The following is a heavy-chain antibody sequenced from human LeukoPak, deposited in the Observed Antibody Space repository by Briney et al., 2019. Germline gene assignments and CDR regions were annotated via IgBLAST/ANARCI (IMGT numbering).Heavy chain of an antibody. D-gene: IGHD1-7*01. Sequence: GGSLRLSCAASGFTFGSYWMSWVRQAPGKGLEWVANIKQEGSEKYYVDSVKGRFTISRDNSKNTLYLQMGSLRAEDMAVYYCASSPPTGTTWYFDLWGRGTLVTVSS. J-gene: IGHJ2*01. V-gene: IGHV3-7*01. CDR2: IKQEGSEK. CDR1: GFTFGSYW. CDR3: ASSPPTGTTWYFDL.